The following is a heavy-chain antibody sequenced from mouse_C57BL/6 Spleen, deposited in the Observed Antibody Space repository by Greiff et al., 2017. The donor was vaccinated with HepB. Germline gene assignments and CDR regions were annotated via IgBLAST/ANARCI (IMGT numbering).Heavy chain of an antibody. V-gene: IGHV10-3*01. CDR1: GFTFNTYA. CDR3: VRDGGYSWYFDV. Sequence: EVNVVESGGGLVQPKGSLKLSCAASGFTFNTYAMHWVRQAPGKGLEWVARIRSKSSNYATYYADSVKDRFTISRDDSQSMLYLQMNNLKTEDTAMYYCVRDGGYSWYFDVWGTGTTVTVSS. J-gene: IGHJ1*03. D-gene: IGHD2-3*01. CDR2: IRSKSSNYAT.